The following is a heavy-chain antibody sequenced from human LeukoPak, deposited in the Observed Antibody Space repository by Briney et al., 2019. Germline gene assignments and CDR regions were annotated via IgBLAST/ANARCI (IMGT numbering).Heavy chain of an antibody. V-gene: IGHV3-33*01. D-gene: IGHD5-18*01. J-gene: IGHJ4*02. CDR1: GFTFSDYG. CDR3: ARDRYGIRRDYFDY. CDR2: IWNDGTNK. Sequence: PGGSLILSCAASGFTFSDYGMHWVRQAPGKGLEWVALIWNDGTNKYYVDSVKGRFTISRDNSKNTLYLQMNSLRADDTAVYYCARDRYGIRRDYFDYWGQGILVTVSS.